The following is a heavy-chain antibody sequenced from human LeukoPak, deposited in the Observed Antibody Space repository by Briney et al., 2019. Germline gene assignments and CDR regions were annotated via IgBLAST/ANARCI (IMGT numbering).Heavy chain of an antibody. D-gene: IGHD6-13*01. J-gene: IGHJ5*02. CDR2: IYYSGST. CDR3: ARMKGIAAGEDWFDP. V-gene: IGHV4-59*01. CDR1: GGSISSYY. Sequence: SETLSLTCTVSGGSISSYYWSWIRQPPGKGLEWIGYIYYSGSTNYNPSLKGRVTISVDTSKNQFSLKLSSVTAADTAVYYCARMKGIAAGEDWFDPWGQGTLVTVSS.